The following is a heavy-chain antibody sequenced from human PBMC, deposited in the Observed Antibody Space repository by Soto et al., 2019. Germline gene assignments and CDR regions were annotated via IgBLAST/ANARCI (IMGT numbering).Heavy chain of an antibody. CDR1: GFTFSDYY. V-gene: IGHV3-11*01. Sequence: PGGSLRLSCAASGFTFSDYYIHWIRRAPGKGREWISYISGNGEIIQYAASARGRFTISRDNAENSVYLEMDSLRAEDTALYYCARDVDADFRTDFDYWGRGTLVTVSS. CDR2: ISGNGEII. J-gene: IGHJ4*02. CDR3: ARDVDADFRTDFDY. D-gene: IGHD4-17*01.